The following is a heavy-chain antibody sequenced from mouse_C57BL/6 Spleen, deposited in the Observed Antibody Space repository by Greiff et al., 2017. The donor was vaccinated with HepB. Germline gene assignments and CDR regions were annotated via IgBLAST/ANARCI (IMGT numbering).Heavy chain of an antibody. J-gene: IGHJ4*01. CDR2: IDPETGGT. V-gene: IGHV1-15*01. CDR3: TRENFVSSYPGYYAMDY. CDR1: GYTFTDYE. Sequence: QVQLKQSGAELVRPGASVTLSCKASGYTFTDYEMHWVKQTPVHGLEWIGAIDPETGGTAYNQKFKGKAILTADKSSSTAYMELRSLTSEDSAVYYCTRENFVSSYPGYYAMDYWGQGTSVTVSS. D-gene: IGHD1-1*01.